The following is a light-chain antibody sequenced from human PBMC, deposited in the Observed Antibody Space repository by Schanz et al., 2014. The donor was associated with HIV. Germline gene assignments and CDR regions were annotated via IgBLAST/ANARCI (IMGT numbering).Light chain of an antibody. CDR2: TDG. Sequence: QSVLTQPPSVSGAPGQGVTISCTGSNSNIGATSHVHWYQQLPGTAPKFLISTDGGRPSGVPDRFSVSSSGTSASLVISDLRSEDEADYYCQSYDDSLRAVVFGGGTKLTVL. CDR3: QSYDDSLRAVV. V-gene: IGLV1-40*01. CDR1: NSNIGATSH. J-gene: IGLJ2*01.